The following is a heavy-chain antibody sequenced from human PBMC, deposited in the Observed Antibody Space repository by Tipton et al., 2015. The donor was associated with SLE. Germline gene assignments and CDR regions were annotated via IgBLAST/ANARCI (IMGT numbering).Heavy chain of an antibody. CDR1: GGSISSSSYY. CDR2: MYNSGST. CDR3: ARDLAGSQAFDI. D-gene: IGHD6-13*01. V-gene: IGHV4-39*07. Sequence: TLSLTCTVSGGSISSSSYYWGWIRQPPGKGLEWIGSMYNSGSTYYNPSLKSRVTISVDTSKNHFSLKLSSVTAADTAVYYCARDLAGSQAFDIWGQGTMVTVSS. J-gene: IGHJ3*02.